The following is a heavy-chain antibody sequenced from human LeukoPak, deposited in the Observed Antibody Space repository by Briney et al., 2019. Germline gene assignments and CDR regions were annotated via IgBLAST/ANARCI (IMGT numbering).Heavy chain of an antibody. J-gene: IGHJ4*02. Sequence: ASVKVSCKASGYTFTSYYMHWVRQAPGQGLEWMGIINPSGGSTSYAQKFQGRVTMTRDTPTSTVYMELSSLRSEDTAVYYCARVRGYCSGGSCRGGFDYWGQGTLVTVSS. CDR2: INPSGGST. CDR3: ARVRGYCSGGSCRGGFDY. V-gene: IGHV1-46*01. D-gene: IGHD2-15*01. CDR1: GYTFTSYY.